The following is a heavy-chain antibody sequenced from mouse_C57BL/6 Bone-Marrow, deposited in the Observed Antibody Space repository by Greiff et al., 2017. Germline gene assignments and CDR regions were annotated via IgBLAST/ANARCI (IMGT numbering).Heavy chain of an antibody. V-gene: IGHV1-42*01. Sequence: EVQRVESGPELVKPGASVKISCKASGYSFTGYYMNWVKQSPEKSLEWIGEINPSTGGTTYNQKFKAKATLTVDKSSSTAYMQLKSLTSEDSAVYYCARYARHDGYYYFDYWGQGTTLTVSS. D-gene: IGHD2-3*01. J-gene: IGHJ2*01. CDR1: GYSFTGYY. CDR2: INPSTGGT. CDR3: ARYARHDGYYYFDY.